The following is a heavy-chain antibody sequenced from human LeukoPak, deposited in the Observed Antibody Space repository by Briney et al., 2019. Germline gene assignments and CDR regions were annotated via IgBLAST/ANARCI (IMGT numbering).Heavy chain of an antibody. D-gene: IGHD3-3*01. Sequence: SQTLSLTCTVSGAPLSSYYWSWIRQPPGKGLEWIGYIYYDGSTNYNPSLQSRVTISVDTSKNQFSVKLSSVTAADTAVYYCARDLGFWSGSYLDYWGQGTLVTVSS. CDR3: ARDLGFWSGSYLDY. V-gene: IGHV4-59*12. CDR2: IYYDGST. CDR1: GAPLSSYY. J-gene: IGHJ4*02.